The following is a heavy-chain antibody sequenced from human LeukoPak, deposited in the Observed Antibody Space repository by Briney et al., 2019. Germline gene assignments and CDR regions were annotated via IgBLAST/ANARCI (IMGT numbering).Heavy chain of an antibody. CDR1: GFTFCGHW. CDR2: IYQGGSDK. CDR3: TRDRSRAEDD. D-gene: IGHD1-14*01. V-gene: IGHV3-7*01. J-gene: IGHJ4*02. Sequence: PGGSPRHSRAEPGFTFCGHWTSWVRQALGEGLEWVAHIYQGGSDKYYVDSVKGRFTISRDNANNLLYQQMNSLRGEDTAVYYCTRDRSRAEDDWGQGTLVTVSS.